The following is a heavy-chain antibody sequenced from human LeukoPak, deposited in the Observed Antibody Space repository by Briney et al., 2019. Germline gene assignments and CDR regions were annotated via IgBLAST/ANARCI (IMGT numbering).Heavy chain of an antibody. J-gene: IGHJ6*02. CDR1: GYTLTELS. CDR2: FDPEDGET. Sequence: ASVKVSCKVSGYTLTELSMHWVRQAPGKGLEWMGGFDPEDGETIYAQKFQGRVTMTEDTSTDTAYMELSSLRSEDTAVYYCATGVIKYYYYGMDAWGQGATVTVSS. D-gene: IGHD2-21*01. CDR3: ATGVIKYYYYGMDA. V-gene: IGHV1-24*01.